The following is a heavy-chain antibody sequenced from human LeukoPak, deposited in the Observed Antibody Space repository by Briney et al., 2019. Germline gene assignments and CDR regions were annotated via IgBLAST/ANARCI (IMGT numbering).Heavy chain of an antibody. CDR1: GGTFSSYA. V-gene: IGHV1-69*01. CDR2: IIPIFGTA. Sequence: SVKVSCKASGGTFSSYAISWVRQAPGQGLEWMGGIIPIFGTANYAQKFQGRVTITADESTSTAYMELSSLRSEDTAVYYCAREAVVVVAATGYYFDYWGQGTLVTVSS. CDR3: AREAVVVVAATGYYFDY. J-gene: IGHJ4*02. D-gene: IGHD2-15*01.